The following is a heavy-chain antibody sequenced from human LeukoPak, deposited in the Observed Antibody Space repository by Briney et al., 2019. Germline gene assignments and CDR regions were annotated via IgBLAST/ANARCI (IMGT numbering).Heavy chain of an antibody. Sequence: GGSLRLSCADSGFTFSTYWMSWVRQTPGKGLEGVANIKEDGSRQYYVDSVKGRFTISRDNAKNALYLQLNSLRVEDTAVYYCARDGGGYDSWGQGTLVTVSS. V-gene: IGHV3-7*01. CDR1: GFTFSTYW. D-gene: IGHD5-24*01. CDR3: ARDGGGYDS. CDR2: IKEDGSRQ. J-gene: IGHJ5*01.